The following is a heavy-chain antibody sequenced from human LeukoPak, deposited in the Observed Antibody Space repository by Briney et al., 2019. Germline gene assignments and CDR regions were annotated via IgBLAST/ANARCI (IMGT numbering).Heavy chain of an antibody. J-gene: IGHJ1*01. V-gene: IGHV1-3*01. CDR2: INAGNGNT. CDR1: GYTFTSYA. D-gene: IGHD2-21*02. CDR3: ARECGGDCRYFQH. Sequence: ASVKVSCKASGYTFTSYAMHWVRQAPGQRLEWMGWINAGNGNTKYSQKFQGRVTITRDTSAGTAYMELSSLRSEDTAVYYCARECGGDCRYFQHWGQGTLVTVSS.